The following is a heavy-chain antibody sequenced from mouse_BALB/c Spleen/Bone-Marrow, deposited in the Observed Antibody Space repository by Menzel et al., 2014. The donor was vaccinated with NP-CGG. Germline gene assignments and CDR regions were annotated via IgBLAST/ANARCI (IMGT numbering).Heavy chain of an antibody. CDR2: IWSGGST. CDR1: GFSLTSYG. CDR3: ASNWDYAMDY. Sequence: VKLQESGPGLVQPSQSLSITCTVSGFSLTSYGVHWVRQSPGKGLEWLGVIWSGGSTDYNAAFISRLSISKDNSKSXVFFKMNSLQANDTAIYYCASNWDYAMDYWGQGTSVTVPS. V-gene: IGHV2-2*02. J-gene: IGHJ4*01. D-gene: IGHD4-1*01.